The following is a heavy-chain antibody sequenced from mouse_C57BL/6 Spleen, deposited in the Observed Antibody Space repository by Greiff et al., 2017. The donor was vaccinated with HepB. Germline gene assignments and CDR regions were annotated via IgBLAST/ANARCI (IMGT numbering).Heavy chain of an antibody. CDR2: INPSSGYT. Sequence: VQLQQSGAELAKPGASVKLSCKASGYTFTSYWMHWVKQRPGQGLEWIGYINPSSGYTKYNQKFKDKATLTADKSSSTAYMQLSSLTYEDSAVYYCARAITTVAGAMDYRGQGTSVTVSS. D-gene: IGHD1-1*01. CDR3: ARAITTVAGAMDY. J-gene: IGHJ4*01. CDR1: GYTFTSYW. V-gene: IGHV1-7*01.